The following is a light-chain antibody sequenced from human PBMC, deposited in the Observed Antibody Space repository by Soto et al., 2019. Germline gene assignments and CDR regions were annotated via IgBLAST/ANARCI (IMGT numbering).Light chain of an antibody. Sequence: QPVLTQSPSASASLGASVKLTCTLSSGHSNYAIAWHQQQPEKGPRYLMKLHRDGSHSKWDGIPNRFSGSSSGAERYLTISSLQSEDEADYYCQTWGTGIVIFGGGTKLTVL. J-gene: IGLJ2*01. CDR3: QTWGTGIVI. CDR2: LHRDGSH. CDR1: SGHSNYA. V-gene: IGLV4-69*01.